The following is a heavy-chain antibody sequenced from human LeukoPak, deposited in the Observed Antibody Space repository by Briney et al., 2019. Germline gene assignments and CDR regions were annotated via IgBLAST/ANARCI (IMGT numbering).Heavy chain of an antibody. D-gene: IGHD3-22*01. CDR2: FYRGIST. CDR3: ARYYDSSGYTQGAFDI. J-gene: IGHJ3*02. V-gene: IGHV3-66*02. CDR1: GFTVSSNY. Sequence: GGSLRLSCAASGFTVSSNYMRWVRQAPGKGLEWVSRFYRGISTYYADSVKGRFTTSRDHSKNTVYLQMDSLRPEDTAVYYCARYYDSSGYTQGAFDIWGQGTMVTVS.